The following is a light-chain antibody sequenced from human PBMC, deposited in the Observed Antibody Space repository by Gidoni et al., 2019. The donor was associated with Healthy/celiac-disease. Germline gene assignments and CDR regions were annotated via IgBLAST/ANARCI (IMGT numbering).Light chain of an antibody. CDR3: SSYTSSSTLWV. CDR2: EVS. V-gene: IGLV2-14*01. J-gene: IGLJ3*02. CDR1: SSDVGGYNY. Sequence: QSALTQPASVSGSPGQSLTISCTGTSSDVGGYNYVSWYPQHPGKAPKLMIYEVSNRPSGVSNRFSGSKSGNTASLTISGLQAEDEADYYCSSYTSSSTLWVFGGGTKLTVL.